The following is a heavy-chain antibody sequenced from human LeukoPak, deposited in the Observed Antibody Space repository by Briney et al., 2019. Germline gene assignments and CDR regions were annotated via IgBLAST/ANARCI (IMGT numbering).Heavy chain of an antibody. CDR2: ISAYNGDT. V-gene: IGHV1-18*01. J-gene: IGHJ3*02. CDR1: GFTFTTYA. Sequence: ASVKVSCKTSGFTFTTYAISWVRQAPRLGLECMGWISAYNGDTNYAQNVRDRVTMTTDTSTSTAYLELRNLRSDDTAVYFCASYRNGAFDIWGQGTTITVSS. CDR3: ASYRNGAFDI. D-gene: IGHD1-14*01.